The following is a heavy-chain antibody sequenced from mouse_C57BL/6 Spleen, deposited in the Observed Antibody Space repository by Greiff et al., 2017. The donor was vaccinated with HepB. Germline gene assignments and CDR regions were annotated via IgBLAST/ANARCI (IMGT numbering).Heavy chain of an antibody. CDR3: TRDYYGSSPWFTY. D-gene: IGHD1-1*01. Sequence: DVKLVESREGLVKPGGSLKLSCAASGFTFSSYAMSWVRQTPEKRLEWVAYISSGGDYIYYADTVKGRFTISRDNARNTLYLQMSSLKSEDTAMYYCTRDYYGSSPWFTYWGQGTLVTVSA. J-gene: IGHJ3*01. CDR2: ISSGGDYI. V-gene: IGHV5-9-1*02. CDR1: GFTFSSYA.